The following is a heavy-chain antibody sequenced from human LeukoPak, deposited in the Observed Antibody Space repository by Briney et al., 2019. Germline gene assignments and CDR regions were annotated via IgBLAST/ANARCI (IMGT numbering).Heavy chain of an antibody. V-gene: IGHV4-39*01. CDR3: ARQTGSGLFILP. J-gene: IGHJ4*02. Sequence: SETLSLTCTVSGGSIRSSYSYLGWIRQPPGMGLGWIGSIYYTGNTYYNASLKSQVSISIDTSKNQFSLKLTSVTAADTAVYYCARQTGSGLFILPGGQGTLVTVSS. CDR2: IYYTGNT. CDR1: GGSIRSSYSY. D-gene: IGHD3/OR15-3a*01.